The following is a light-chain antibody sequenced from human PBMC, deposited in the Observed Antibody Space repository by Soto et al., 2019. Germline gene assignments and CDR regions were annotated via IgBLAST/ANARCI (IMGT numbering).Light chain of an antibody. CDR3: QQYTKWPPVRT. J-gene: IGKJ1*01. Sequence: EIVMTQSPATLSVSPGESAALSCRASQSISRNLAWYQLKPGQAPRLLIDGASTRVPGIPARFSGSGSGTEFTLSISSLQSEDSAVYYCQQYTKWPPVRTFGQGTKVEIK. V-gene: IGKV3-15*01. CDR2: GAS. CDR1: QSISRN.